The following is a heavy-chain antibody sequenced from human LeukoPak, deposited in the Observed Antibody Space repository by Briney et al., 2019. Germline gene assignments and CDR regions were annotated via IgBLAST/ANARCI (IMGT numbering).Heavy chain of an antibody. CDR2: INTNTGNP. J-gene: IGHJ3*02. CDR1: GYTFTSYA. CDR3: ARGEADIVVVVAAARDAFDI. V-gene: IGHV7-4-1*02. Sequence: ASVKVSCKASGYTFTSYAMNWVRQAPGQGLEWMGWINTNTGNPTYAQGFTGRFVFSLDTSVSTAYPQISSLKAEDTAVYYCARGEADIVVVVAAARDAFDIWGQGTMVTVSS. D-gene: IGHD2-15*01.